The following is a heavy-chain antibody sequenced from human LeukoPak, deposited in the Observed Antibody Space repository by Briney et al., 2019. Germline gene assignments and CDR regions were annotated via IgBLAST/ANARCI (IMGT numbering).Heavy chain of an antibody. CDR2: IYPGDSDT. V-gene: IGHV5-51*01. D-gene: IGHD6-19*01. Sequence: GESLKISCKGSGYSFTSYWIGWVRQMPGKGLEWMGIIYPGDSDTRYSPSFQGQVTISADKSISTAYLQWSSLKATDTAMYYCARGGHEIAVAGTRSFDYWGQGTLVTVSS. CDR3: ARGGHEIAVAGTRSFDY. CDR1: GYSFTSYW. J-gene: IGHJ4*02.